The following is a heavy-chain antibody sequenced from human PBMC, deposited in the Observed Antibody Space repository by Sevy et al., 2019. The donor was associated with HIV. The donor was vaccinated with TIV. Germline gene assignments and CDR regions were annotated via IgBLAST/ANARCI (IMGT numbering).Heavy chain of an antibody. CDR2: ISGLSNYI. V-gene: IGHV3-21*01. CDR3: ARGASSGWDYFDY. CDR1: GFTFSNYN. D-gene: IGHD6-19*01. Sequence: GGSLRLSCAASGFTFSNYNINWVRQAPGKGLEWVSYISGLSNYIYYADSLGGRFTLPRDNAKNSVYLQMNSLRTEDTAVYYCARGASSGWDYFDYWGQGTLVTVSS. J-gene: IGHJ4*02.